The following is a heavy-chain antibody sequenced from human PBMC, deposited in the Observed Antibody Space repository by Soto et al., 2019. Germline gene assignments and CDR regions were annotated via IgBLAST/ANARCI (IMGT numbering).Heavy chain of an antibody. Sequence: GGSLKVSCKGSRYCCMRLGCSCVQPVPAEGLEWMGWVSSYNGNTHYGQNCKGRVTMTVDSSGSTASLVLRSLRAGDMAMYYCVIVNEWVLYDSRVYFYNWGLGTLATVSS. D-gene: IGHD3-22*01. CDR3: VIVNEWVLYDSRVYFYN. CDR2: VSSYNGNT. J-gene: IGHJ4*03. V-gene: IGHV1-18*03. CDR1: RYCCMRLG.